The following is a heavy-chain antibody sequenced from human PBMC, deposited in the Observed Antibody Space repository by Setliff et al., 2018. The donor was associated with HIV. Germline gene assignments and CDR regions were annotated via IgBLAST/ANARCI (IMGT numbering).Heavy chain of an antibody. CDR3: ARGGLRQWNGF. CDR1: GGSFTGYF. Sequence: SETLSLTCAVYGGSFTGYFWSWIRQSPGKGLEWIGEINDSGDTNYNPSLKSRVTISVVTSKNQFSLRLTSVTAADTGVYYCARGGLRQWNGFWGQGTLVTISS. V-gene: IGHV4-34*01. D-gene: IGHD3-3*01. CDR2: INDSGDT. J-gene: IGHJ4*02.